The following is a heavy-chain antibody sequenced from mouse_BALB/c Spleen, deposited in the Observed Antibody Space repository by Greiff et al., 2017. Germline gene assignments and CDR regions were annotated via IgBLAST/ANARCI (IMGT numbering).Heavy chain of an antibody. D-gene: IGHD2-10*02. V-gene: IGHV1-4*02. CDR2: INPSSGYT. CDR3: ARGYGKRIAY. CDR1: GYTFTSYT. J-gene: IGHJ3*01. Sequence: QVQLQQSAAELARPGASVKMSCKASGYTFTSYTMHWVQQRPGQGLEWIGYINPSSGYTEYNQKFKDKTTLTADKSSSTAYMQLSSLTSEDSAVYYCARGYGKRIAYWGQGTLVTVSA.